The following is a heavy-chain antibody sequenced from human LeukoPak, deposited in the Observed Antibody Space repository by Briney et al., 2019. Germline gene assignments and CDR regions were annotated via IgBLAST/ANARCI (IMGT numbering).Heavy chain of an antibody. J-gene: IGHJ4*02. D-gene: IGHD3-22*01. CDR1: GYSISSGYY. CDR3: ARQRVNYYDSSGYPHFDY. V-gene: IGHV4-38-2*01. Sequence: SETLSLTCAVSGYSISSGYYWGWVRQPPGKGLEWIGCIYHSGSTYYNPSLKSRVAISVDTSKNQFSLKLSSVTAADTAVYYCARQRVNYYDSSGYPHFDYWGQGTLVTVSS. CDR2: IYHSGST.